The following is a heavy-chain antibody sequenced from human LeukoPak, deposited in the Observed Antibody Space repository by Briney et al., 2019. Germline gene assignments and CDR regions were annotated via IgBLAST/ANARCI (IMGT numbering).Heavy chain of an antibody. CDR2: INPNSGGR. D-gene: IGHD6-19*01. V-gene: IGHV1-2*02. Sequence: ASVKVSCKASGYTFTSYYMHWVRQAPGQGLEWMGWINPNSGGRTYAQRFQGRVTMTRDTSISTAYMELSSLISDDTAVYYCARGLAGSEAQIDDWGQGTLVTVSS. J-gene: IGHJ4*02. CDR3: ARGLAGSEAQIDD. CDR1: GYTFTSYY.